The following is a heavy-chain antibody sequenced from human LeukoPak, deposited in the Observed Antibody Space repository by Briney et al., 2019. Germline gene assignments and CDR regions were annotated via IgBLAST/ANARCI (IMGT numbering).Heavy chain of an antibody. CDR1: GDSISSGIHY. V-gene: IGHV4-61*02. CDR2: IYTSGST. J-gene: IGHJ6*03. CDR3: ARLLQQQLSYRRHYYYYMDV. Sequence: SETLSLTCTVSGDSISSGIHYWSWIRQPAGKGLEWIGRIYTSGSTNYNPSLKSRVTISVDTSENQFSLKLSSVPAADTAVYYCARLLQQQLSYRRHYYYYMDVWGKGTTVTVSS. D-gene: IGHD6-13*01.